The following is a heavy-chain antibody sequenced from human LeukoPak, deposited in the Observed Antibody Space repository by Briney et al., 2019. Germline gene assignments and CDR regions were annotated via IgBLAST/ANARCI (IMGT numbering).Heavy chain of an antibody. D-gene: IGHD3-22*01. CDR2: ISAYNGNT. V-gene: IGHV1-18*01. Sequence: ASVKVACKASGYTFTSYGISGVRQAPGQGLGWMGWISAYNGNTNYAQKLQGRVTMTTDTSTCTAYMELRSLRSDDTAVYYCASPSDSTGYATLDHWGQGTLVTVSS. CDR3: ASPSDSTGYATLDH. CDR1: GYTFTSYG. J-gene: IGHJ4*02.